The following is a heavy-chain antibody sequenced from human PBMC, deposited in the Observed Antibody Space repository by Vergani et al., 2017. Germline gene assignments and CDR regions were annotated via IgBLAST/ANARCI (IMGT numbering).Heavy chain of an antibody. CDR1: GFTFSSYG. J-gene: IGHJ4*02. CDR2: IWYDGSNK. Sequence: QVQLVESGGGVVQPGRSLRLSCAASGFTFSSYGMHWVRQAPGKGLEGVAVIWYDGSNKYYADSVKGRFTISRDNSKKTLYLQMNSLRAEDTAVYYCPVEERNDYVWGSYRYRRGGFGYWGQGTLVTVSS. CDR3: PVEERNDYVWGSYRYRRGGFGY. V-gene: IGHV3-33*01. D-gene: IGHD3-16*02.